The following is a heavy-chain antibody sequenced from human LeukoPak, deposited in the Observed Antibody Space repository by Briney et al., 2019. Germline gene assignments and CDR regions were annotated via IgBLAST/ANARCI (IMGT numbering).Heavy chain of an antibody. D-gene: IGHD6-19*01. J-gene: IGHJ4*02. CDR3: ASVPNIAVARPFVY. Sequence: SETLSLTCTVSGGSISSSSYYWGWIRQPPGKGLEWIGSIYYSGSTYYNPSLKSRVTISVDTSKNQFSLKLSSVTAADTAVYYCASVPNIAVARPFVYWGQGTLVTVSS. V-gene: IGHV4-39*01. CDR2: IYYSGST. CDR1: GGSISSSSYY.